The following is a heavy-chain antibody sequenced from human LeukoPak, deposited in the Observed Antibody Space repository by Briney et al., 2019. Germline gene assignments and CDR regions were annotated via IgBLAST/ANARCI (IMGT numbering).Heavy chain of an antibody. V-gene: IGHV3-30*03. CDR1: GFTFTFYG. CDR3: AREHSSSWYDAFDI. CDR2: ISYDGSNK. Sequence: PGGSLRLSCADSGFTFTFYGMHWARETPGKWLDWVANISYDGSNKYYADSVKGRFTISRDNSKNTLYLQMNSLRADDTAVFYCAREHSSSWYDAFDIWGQGTMVTVSS. D-gene: IGHD6-13*01. J-gene: IGHJ3*02.